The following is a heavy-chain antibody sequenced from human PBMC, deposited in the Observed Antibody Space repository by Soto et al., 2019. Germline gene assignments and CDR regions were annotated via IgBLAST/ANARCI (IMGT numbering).Heavy chain of an antibody. Sequence: EVQLVESGGGLVQPGRSLRLSCAASAFTFDDYAMHWVRQAPGKGLEWVSGISWNSGSIGYADSVKGRFTISRDNAKNSLYLQMNSLRAEDTALYYCAKDIYDSSFYYYDYWGQGTLVTVSS. CDR2: ISWNSGSI. D-gene: IGHD3-22*01. CDR3: AKDIYDSSFYYYDY. J-gene: IGHJ4*02. V-gene: IGHV3-9*01. CDR1: AFTFDDYA.